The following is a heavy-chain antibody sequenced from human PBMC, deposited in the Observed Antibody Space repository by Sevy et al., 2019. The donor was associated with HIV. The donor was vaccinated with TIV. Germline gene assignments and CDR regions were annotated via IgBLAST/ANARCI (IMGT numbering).Heavy chain of an antibody. D-gene: IGHD5-12*01. Sequence: SETLSLTCTVSGDSISSYYWSWIRQPPGKGLEWIGYFYYSGITNYNPSVKSRFTISVDTSRNQISLELSCVTAADTAVYYCARGIVAYYFDYWGQGTLVTVSS. CDR1: GDSISSYY. V-gene: IGHV4-59*01. J-gene: IGHJ4*02. CDR2: FYYSGIT. CDR3: ARGIVAYYFDY.